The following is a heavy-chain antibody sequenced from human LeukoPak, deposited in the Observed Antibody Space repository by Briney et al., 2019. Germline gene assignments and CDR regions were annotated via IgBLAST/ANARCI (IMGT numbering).Heavy chain of an antibody. CDR2: IYPGDSDT. J-gene: IGHJ4*02. CDR1: GYSFTTYW. D-gene: IGHD4-11*01. V-gene: IGHV5-51*01. Sequence: GESLKISCKGSGYSFTTYWIGWVRQMPGKGLEWMGIIYPGDSDTRYSPSFQGQVTISADKSISTAYLQWSSLKASDSAMYYRARVNTYSCFDYWGQGTLVTVSS. CDR3: ARVNTYSCFDY.